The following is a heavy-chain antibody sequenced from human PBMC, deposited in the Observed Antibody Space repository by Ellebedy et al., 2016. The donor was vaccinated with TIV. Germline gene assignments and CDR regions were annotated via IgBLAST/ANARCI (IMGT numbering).Heavy chain of an antibody. J-gene: IGHJ4*02. CDR1: GYTFTSYD. D-gene: IGHD3-10*01. Sequence: AASVKVSCKASGYTFTSYDISWVRQAPGQGLEWMGWISAYNGNTNYAQRVQGRVTMTTDTSTTTAYMEVRSLRSDDTAVYYCARTYYGSGTYYFDYWGQGTLVTVSS. CDR2: ISAYNGNT. V-gene: IGHV1-18*01. CDR3: ARTYYGSGTYYFDY.